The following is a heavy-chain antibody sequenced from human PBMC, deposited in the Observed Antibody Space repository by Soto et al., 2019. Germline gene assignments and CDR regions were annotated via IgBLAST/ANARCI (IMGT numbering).Heavy chain of an antibody. J-gene: IGHJ4*02. CDR2: VSGSGGGT. CDR1: GFTFSSYA. D-gene: IGHD6-6*01. V-gene: IGHV3-23*01. CDR3: AKAEYTTSSPDY. Sequence: GSLRLSCAASGFTFSSYAMSWVRQAPGKGLEWVSAVSGSGGGTYYADSVKGRFTSSRDNSKNTLYLRMNSLRPEDTAIYYCAKAEYTTSSPDYWGQGTLVTVSS.